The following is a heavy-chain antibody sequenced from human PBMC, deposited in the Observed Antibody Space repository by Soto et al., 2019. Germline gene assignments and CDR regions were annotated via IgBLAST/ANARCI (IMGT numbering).Heavy chain of an antibody. CDR3: ARHNGPLYVGYYYDMDV. Sequence: SETLSLTCTVSGGSISSSSYYWGWIRQPPGKGLEWIGSIYYSGYTYYKTSLKSRVTISVDTSKNYFSLKLSSVTAADTVVYYCARHNGPLYVGYYYDMDVWGQGTTVTVSS. V-gene: IGHV4-39*01. CDR2: IYYSGYT. J-gene: IGHJ6*02. CDR1: GGSISSSSYY. D-gene: IGHD3-16*01.